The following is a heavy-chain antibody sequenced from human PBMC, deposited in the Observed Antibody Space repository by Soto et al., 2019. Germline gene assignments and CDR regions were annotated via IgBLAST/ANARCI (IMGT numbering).Heavy chain of an antibody. CDR1: GFTFSSYS. CDR3: AGTPPVSLLLPNYYYYYYTDV. CDR2: ISSSSSYI. V-gene: IGHV3-21*01. J-gene: IGHJ6*03. D-gene: IGHD2-15*01. Sequence: GSLRLSCAASGFTFSSYSMNWVRQAPGKGLEWVSSISSSSSYIYCADSVKGRFTISRDNAKNSLYLQMNSLRAEDTAVYYCAGTPPVSLLLPNYYYYYYTDVWGKGTTVTVSS.